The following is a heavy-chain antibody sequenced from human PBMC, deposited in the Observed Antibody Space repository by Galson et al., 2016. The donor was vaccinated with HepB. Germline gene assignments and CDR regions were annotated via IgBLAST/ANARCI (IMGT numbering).Heavy chain of an antibody. CDR1: GFTFDDYG. CDR3: SRSPDISGQWPLFDD. D-gene: IGHD6-19*01. J-gene: IGHJ4*02. CDR2: TKKKHYGGTT. V-gene: IGHV3-49*03. Sequence: SLRLSCATSGFTFDDYGIGWFRQAPGKGLEWVSFTKKKHYGGTTEYAASVKGRFTISRDDSTSIVYLQMNSLKTEDTALYYCSRSPDISGQWPLFDDWGQGTLVTVSS.